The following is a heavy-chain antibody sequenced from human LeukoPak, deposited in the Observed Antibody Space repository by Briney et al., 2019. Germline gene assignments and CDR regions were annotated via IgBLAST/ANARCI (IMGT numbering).Heavy chain of an antibody. J-gene: IGHJ4*02. D-gene: IGHD3-10*01. CDR1: GYSISSGYY. V-gene: IGHV4-38-2*02. CDR2: IYYSGTT. Sequence: VKPSETLSLTCTVSGYSISSGYYWGWIRQPPGKGLEWIGYIYYSGTTNYNPSLKSRLTISVDTSKNQFSLKLSSVTPADTAVYYCARVLWFGEFWYYFDYWGQGTLVTVSS. CDR3: ARVLWFGEFWYYFDY.